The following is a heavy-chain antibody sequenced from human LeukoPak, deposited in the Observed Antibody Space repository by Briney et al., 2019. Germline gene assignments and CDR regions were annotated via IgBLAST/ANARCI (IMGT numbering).Heavy chain of an antibody. CDR2: INHSGST. CDR1: GGSFSGYY. D-gene: IGHD3-22*01. Sequence: SETLSLTCAVYGGSFSGYYWSWIRQPPGKGLEWIGEINHSGSTNYNPSLKSRVTISVDTSKNQFSLKLSSVTAADTAVYYCARGLVYYYDSSGLLDAFDIWGQGTMVTVPS. J-gene: IGHJ3*02. CDR3: ARGLVYYYDSSGLLDAFDI. V-gene: IGHV4-34*01.